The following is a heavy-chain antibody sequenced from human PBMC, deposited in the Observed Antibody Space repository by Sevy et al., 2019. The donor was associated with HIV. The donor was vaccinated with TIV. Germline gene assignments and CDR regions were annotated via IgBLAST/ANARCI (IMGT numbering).Heavy chain of an antibody. CDR1: GVTFSSYA. Sequence: ASVKVSCKASGVTFSSYAISWVRQAPGQGLEWMGGIIPIFGTANYALKFQGRVTITADESTSTAYIELSSLRSEDTAVYYCAIPAGYCSSTSCYTQGFDYWGHGTLVTVSS. D-gene: IGHD2-2*02. V-gene: IGHV1-69*13. CDR3: AIPAGYCSSTSCYTQGFDY. CDR2: IIPIFGTA. J-gene: IGHJ4*01.